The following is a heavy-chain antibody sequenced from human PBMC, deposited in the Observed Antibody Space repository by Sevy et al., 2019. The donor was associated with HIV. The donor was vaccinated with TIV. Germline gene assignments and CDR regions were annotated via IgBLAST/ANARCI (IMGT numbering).Heavy chain of an antibody. J-gene: IGHJ1*01. V-gene: IGHV4-39*01. Sequence: SETLSLTCTVSGGSINNKAYYWAWIRQPPGKGLEWIGSMSYGGNSYYNPSLNCRVTISLDTSKNQFSLRLTFVTAADTAVYYCARRLAAAGGGNEYFQPWGQGTLVTVSS. D-gene: IGHD6-13*01. CDR1: GGSINNKAYY. CDR2: MSYGGNS. CDR3: ARRLAAAGGGNEYFQP.